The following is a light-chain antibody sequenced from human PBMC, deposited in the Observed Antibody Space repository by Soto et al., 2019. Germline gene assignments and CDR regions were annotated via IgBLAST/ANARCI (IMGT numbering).Light chain of an antibody. CDR1: SRDIGGYNY. J-gene: IGLJ1*01. CDR3: SSYTNSSTY. Sequence: QSVLTQPASVSGSPGQSITISCTGTSRDIGGYNYVSWYQQHPGHAPKLMIYEVSNRPSRVSSRFSGSKSGNTASLTISGLQAEDEGDYYCSSYTNSSTYFGTGTMVTVL. V-gene: IGLV2-14*01. CDR2: EVS.